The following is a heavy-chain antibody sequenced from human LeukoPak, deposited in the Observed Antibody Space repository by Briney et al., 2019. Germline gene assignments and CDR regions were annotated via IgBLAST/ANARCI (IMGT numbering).Heavy chain of an antibody. V-gene: IGHV4-39*07. CDR3: ARVGGMGFWSGYYYFDY. J-gene: IGHJ4*02. D-gene: IGHD3-3*01. CDR2: IYYSGST. CDR1: GGSISSSSYY. Sequence: SETLSLTCTVSGGSISSSSYYWGWIRQPPGKGLEWIGSIYYSGSTYYNPSLKSRVTISVDTSKNQFSLILSSVTAADTAVYYCARVGGMGFWSGYYYFDYWGQGTLVTVSS.